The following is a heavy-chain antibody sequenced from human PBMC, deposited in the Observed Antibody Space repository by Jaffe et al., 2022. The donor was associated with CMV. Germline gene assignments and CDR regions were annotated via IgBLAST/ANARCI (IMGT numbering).Heavy chain of an antibody. D-gene: IGHD2-8*02. CDR3: AREGGSTDSGPSRSYYYYGMDV. Sequence: QVQLVQSGAEVKKPGASVKVSCKASGYTFTGYYMHWVRQAPGQGLEWMGWINPNSGGTNYAQKFQGRVTMTRDTSISTAYMELSRLRSDDTAVYYCAREGGSTDSGPSRSYYYYGMDVWGQGTTVTVSS. CDR1: GYTFTGYY. V-gene: IGHV1-2*02. J-gene: IGHJ6*02. CDR2: INPNSGGT.